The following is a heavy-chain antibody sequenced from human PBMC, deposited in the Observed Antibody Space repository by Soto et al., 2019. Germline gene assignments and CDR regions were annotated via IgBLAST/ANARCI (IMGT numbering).Heavy chain of an antibody. Sequence: SVKVSCKASGGTFSSYAISWMRQAPGQGLEWMGGIIPIFGTANYAQKFQGRVTITADESTSTAYMELSSLRSEDTAVYYCALDFWSGLNTNWFDPWGQGTLVTVSS. V-gene: IGHV1-69*13. CDR1: GGTFSSYA. J-gene: IGHJ5*02. D-gene: IGHD3-3*01. CDR2: IIPIFGTA. CDR3: ALDFWSGLNTNWFDP.